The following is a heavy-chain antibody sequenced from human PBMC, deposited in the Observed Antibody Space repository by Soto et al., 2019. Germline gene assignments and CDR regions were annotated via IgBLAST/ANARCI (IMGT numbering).Heavy chain of an antibody. CDR2: ISYDGSNK. CDR1: RFSFNSYG. Sequence: GGSLRLSCAAHRFSFNSYGMPWVRQAPSKGLEWVAFISYDGSNKYYADSVKGRFTISRDNSKNTLYLQMNSLRAEDTAVYYCAKDRARYCGGGSCYSIIAYWGQGX. V-gene: IGHV3-30*18. D-gene: IGHD2-15*01. J-gene: IGHJ4*02. CDR3: AKDRARYCGGGSCYSIIAY.